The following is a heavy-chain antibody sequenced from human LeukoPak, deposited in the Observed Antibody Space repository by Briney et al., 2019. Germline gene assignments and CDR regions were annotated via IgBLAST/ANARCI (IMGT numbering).Heavy chain of an antibody. Sequence: GGSLRLSCAASGFTFSSYAMHWVRQAPGKGLEWVAVISFDGSNKYYADSVKGRFTISRDNSKNTLYLQMNSLRAEDTAVYYCARHYYGSGSTFGIGPEYFQHWGQGTLVTVSS. D-gene: IGHD3-10*01. CDR3: ARHYYGSGSTFGIGPEYFQH. V-gene: IGHV3-30*04. CDR1: GFTFSSYA. J-gene: IGHJ1*01. CDR2: ISFDGSNK.